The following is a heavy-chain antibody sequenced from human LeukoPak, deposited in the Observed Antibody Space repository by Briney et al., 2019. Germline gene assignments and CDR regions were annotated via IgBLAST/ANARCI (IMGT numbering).Heavy chain of an antibody. CDR3: AKDGYFDWLLFSWIDY. J-gene: IGHJ4*02. V-gene: IGHV3-23*01. Sequence: PGGSLRLSCAASGFTFSSYAMSWVRQAPGKGLEWVSAISGSGGSTYYADSVKGRFTISRDNSKNTLYLQMNSLRAEDTAVYYCAKDGYFDWLLFSWIDYWGQGTLVTVSS. D-gene: IGHD3-9*01. CDR2: ISGSGGST. CDR1: GFTFSSYA.